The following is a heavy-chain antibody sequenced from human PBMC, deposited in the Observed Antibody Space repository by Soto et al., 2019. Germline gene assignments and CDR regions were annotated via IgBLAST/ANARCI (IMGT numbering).Heavy chain of an antibody. J-gene: IGHJ6*02. CDR2: ISYDATDK. CDR1: GVIFSDYT. V-gene: IGHV3-30-3*01. CDR3: VGGALPTWNPPSGYFGMYV. D-gene: IGHD2-15*01. Sequence: QVQLVESGGGVVEPGVTLRLSCAASGVIFSDYTMHWVLQAPGKGLEWVALISYDATDKYDVDSVKGRFTISRENSKNTVYVQMSGLRVEYTAIYYCVGGALPTWNPPSGYFGMYVGGQGTTVTVS.